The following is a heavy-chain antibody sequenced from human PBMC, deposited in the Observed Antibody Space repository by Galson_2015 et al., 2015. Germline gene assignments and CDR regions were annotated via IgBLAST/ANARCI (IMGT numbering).Heavy chain of an antibody. CDR2: IKRDGSEN. D-gene: IGHD6-13*01. V-gene: IGHV3-7*03. CDR3: VRDRGGLIAAAGVFDY. Sequence: SLRLSCAPSGFTFSDYWMDWVRQAPGKGLEWVANIKRDGSENYSAASVKGRFTISRDNAKNSLYLQMNFLRAEDTAVYYCVRDRGGLIAAAGVFDYWGRGTLVTVSS. J-gene: IGHJ4*02. CDR1: GFTFSDYW.